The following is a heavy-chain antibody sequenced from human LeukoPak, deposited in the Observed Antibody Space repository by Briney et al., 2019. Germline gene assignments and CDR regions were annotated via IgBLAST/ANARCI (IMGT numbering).Heavy chain of an antibody. Sequence: GGSLRLSCAASGFTFSSYGMSWVRQAPGKELEWVSAISGSGGSTYYADSVKGRFTISRDNSKNTLYLQMNSLRAEDTAVYYCAKEPYSSGRYPTLDYWGQGTLVTVSS. D-gene: IGHD6-19*01. V-gene: IGHV3-23*01. J-gene: IGHJ4*02. CDR2: ISGSGGST. CDR1: GFTFSSYG. CDR3: AKEPYSSGRYPTLDY.